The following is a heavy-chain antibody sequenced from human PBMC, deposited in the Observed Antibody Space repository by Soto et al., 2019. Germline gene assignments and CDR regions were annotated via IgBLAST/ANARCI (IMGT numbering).Heavy chain of an antibody. Sequence: QVQLEQSGAEVKKPGSSVKVCCKASGGTFSNSAISWVRQAPGQGLEWMGGIMPIFRTPDYAQKFQGRVTITADESTTTAYMELSGLKPDDTAVYYCARDKDRAQLGGNYYYILDVWGQGTTVTVSS. D-gene: IGHD3-3*02. CDR1: GGTFSNSA. CDR3: ARDKDRAQLGGNYYYILDV. J-gene: IGHJ6*02. CDR2: IMPIFRTP. V-gene: IGHV1-69*12.